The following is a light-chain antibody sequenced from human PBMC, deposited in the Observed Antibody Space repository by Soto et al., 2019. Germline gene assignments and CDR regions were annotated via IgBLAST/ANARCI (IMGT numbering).Light chain of an antibody. J-gene: IGKJ2*01. Sequence: DIVMTQSPLSLPVTPGEPASISCRSSQSLLHSNGYNYLDWYLQKPGQSPQLLIYLGSNRASGXXXRFXGSGSGTDFTLKISRVEAEDVGVYYCMQALQTPLYTFGQGTKLEIK. CDR1: QSLLHSNGYNY. V-gene: IGKV2-28*01. CDR3: MQALQTPLYT. CDR2: LGS.